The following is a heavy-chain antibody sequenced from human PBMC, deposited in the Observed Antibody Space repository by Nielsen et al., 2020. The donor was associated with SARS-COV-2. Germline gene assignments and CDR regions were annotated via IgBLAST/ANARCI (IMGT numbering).Heavy chain of an antibody. CDR1: GGSISGYY. D-gene: IGHD5-12*01. V-gene: IGHV4-34*01. Sequence: GSLRLSCTVSGGSISGYYWSWIRQPPGKGLEWIGEINHSGSTNYNPSLKSRVTISVDTSKNQFSLKLSSVTAADTAVYYCARGQVATQFDYWGQGTLVTVSS. J-gene: IGHJ4*02. CDR3: ARGQVATQFDY. CDR2: INHSGST.